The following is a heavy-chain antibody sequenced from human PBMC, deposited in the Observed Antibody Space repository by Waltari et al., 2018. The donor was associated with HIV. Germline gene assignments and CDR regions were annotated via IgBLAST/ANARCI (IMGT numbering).Heavy chain of an antibody. J-gene: IGHJ6*02. CDR3: ARYQLLPSYYYYGMDV. V-gene: IGHV4-4*02. Sequence: QVQLQESGPGLVKPSGTMSLTCAVSGGPISSHNWWSLVRQPPGKGLEWIGEIYHSGSTNYNPSLKSRVTISVDKSKNQFSLKLSSVTAADTAVYYCARYQLLPSYYYYGMDVWGQGTTVTVSS. CDR2: IYHSGST. D-gene: IGHD2-2*01. CDR1: GGPISSHNW.